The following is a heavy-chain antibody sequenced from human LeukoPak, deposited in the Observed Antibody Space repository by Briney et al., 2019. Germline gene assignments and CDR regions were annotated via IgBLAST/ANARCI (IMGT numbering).Heavy chain of an antibody. J-gene: IGHJ5*02. V-gene: IGHV4-4*07. CDR1: GGSITSYY. CDR3: ARGRYGALGFDP. Sequence: PSETLSLTCTVSGGSITSYYWGWVRQPAGEGLEWIGRISTSGSTNYNPSLKSRVTMSVDTSKNQFSLNLSSVTAADTAVYYCARGRYGALGFDPWSQGTLVTVSS. CDR2: ISTSGST. D-gene: IGHD4/OR15-4a*01.